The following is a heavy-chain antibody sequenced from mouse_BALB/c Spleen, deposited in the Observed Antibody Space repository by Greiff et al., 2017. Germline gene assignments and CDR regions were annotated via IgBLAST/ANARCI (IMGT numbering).Heavy chain of an antibody. CDR3: ARSDGYYYAMDY. CDR2: ILPGSGST. D-gene: IGHD2-3*01. CDR1: GYTFSSYW. J-gene: IGHJ4*01. Sequence: QVQLQQSGAELMKPGASVKISCKATGYTFSSYWIEWVKQRPGHGLEWIGEILPGSGSTNYNEKFKGKATMTVDKSSSTAYMELARLTSEDSAIYYCARSDGYYYAMDYWGQGTSVTVSS. V-gene: IGHV1-9*01.